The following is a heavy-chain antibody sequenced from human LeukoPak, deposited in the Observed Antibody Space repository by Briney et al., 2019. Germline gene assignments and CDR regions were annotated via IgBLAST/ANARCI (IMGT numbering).Heavy chain of an antibody. J-gene: IGHJ6*02. CDR1: GYTFTSYG. Sequence: ASVKVSCKASGYTFTSYGISWVRQAPGQGLEWMGWINPNSGGTNYAQKFQGWVTMTRDTSISTAYMELSRLRSDDTAVYYCAREPIAVAGIPYYYYYGMDVWGQGTTVTVSS. CDR2: INPNSGGT. D-gene: IGHD6-19*01. CDR3: AREPIAVAGIPYYYYYGMDV. V-gene: IGHV1-2*04.